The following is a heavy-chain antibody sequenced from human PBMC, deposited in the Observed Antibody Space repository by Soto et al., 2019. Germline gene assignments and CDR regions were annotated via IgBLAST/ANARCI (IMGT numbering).Heavy chain of an antibody. CDR2: IDPSDSYT. V-gene: IGHV5-10-1*01. CDR3: AREYYYDSSGYSEYYYGMDV. CDR1: GYSFTSYW. J-gene: IGHJ6*02. D-gene: IGHD3-22*01. Sequence: PGESLKISCKGSGYSFTSYWISWVRQMPGKGLEWMGRIDPSDSYTNYSPSFQGHVTISADKSISTAYLQWSSLKASDTAMYYRAREYYYDSSGYSEYYYGMDVWGQGTTVTVSS.